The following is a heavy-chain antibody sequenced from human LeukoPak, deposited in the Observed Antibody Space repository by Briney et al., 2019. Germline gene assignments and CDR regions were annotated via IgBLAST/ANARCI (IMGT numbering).Heavy chain of an antibody. V-gene: IGHV4-4*07. CDR3: ARDRQSSSWYGDAFDI. CDR2: IYTSGST. J-gene: IGHJ3*02. CDR1: GGSFSGYY. D-gene: IGHD6-13*01. Sequence: SETLSLTCAVYGGSFSGYYWSWIRQPAGKGLEWIGRIYTSGSTNYNPSLKSRVTISVDTSKNQFSLKLSSVTAADTAVYYCARDRQSSSWYGDAFDIWGQGTMVTVSS.